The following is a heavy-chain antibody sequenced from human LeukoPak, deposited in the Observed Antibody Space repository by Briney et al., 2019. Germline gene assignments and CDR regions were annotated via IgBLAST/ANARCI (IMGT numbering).Heavy chain of an antibody. CDR2: ITSSSNFI. D-gene: IGHD3/OR15-3a*01. V-gene: IGHV3-21*05. Sequence: GGSLKLSCTASGFTFSAYSMNWVRQAPGKGLEWLSIITSSSNFIYYADSVKGRFTISRDNAKNSLYLQMNSLRAEDTAVYYCARELDSLLGFYMDVWGKGTTVTVSS. CDR1: GFTFSAYS. CDR3: ARELDSLLGFYMDV. J-gene: IGHJ6*03.